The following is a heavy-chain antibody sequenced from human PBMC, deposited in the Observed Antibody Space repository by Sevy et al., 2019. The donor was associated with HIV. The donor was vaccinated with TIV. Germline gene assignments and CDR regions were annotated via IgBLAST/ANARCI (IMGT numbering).Heavy chain of an antibody. J-gene: IGHJ5*02. Sequence: ASVKVSCKASGGTFSSYAISWVRQAPGQGLEWMGGIIPIFGTANYAQKFQGRVTITADESTSTAYMELSSLRSEDTAVYYCARINDIVVVPAAPRGWFDPWGQRTLVTVSS. CDR3: ARINDIVVVPAAPRGWFDP. CDR2: IIPIFGTA. D-gene: IGHD2-2*01. CDR1: GGTFSSYA. V-gene: IGHV1-69*13.